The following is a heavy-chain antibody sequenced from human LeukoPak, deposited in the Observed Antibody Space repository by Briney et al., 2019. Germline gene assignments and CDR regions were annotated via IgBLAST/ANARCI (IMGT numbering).Heavy chain of an antibody. CDR1: GFTFSSYW. CDR3: ARPYYDSSGSY. D-gene: IGHD3-22*01. Sequence: PGGSLRLSCAASGFTFSSYWMSWVREAPGRGLEWVANIKQDGSEKYYVDSVKGQFTISRDNAKNSLFLQMNSLRAEDTAVYYCARPYYDSSGSYWGQGTLVSVFS. V-gene: IGHV3-7*01. J-gene: IGHJ4*02. CDR2: IKQDGSEK.